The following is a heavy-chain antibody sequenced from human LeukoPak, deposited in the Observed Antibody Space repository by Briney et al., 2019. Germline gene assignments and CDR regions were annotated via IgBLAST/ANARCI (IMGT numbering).Heavy chain of an antibody. D-gene: IGHD3-10*01. Sequence: SGPTLVNPTQTLTLTCTLSGFSISTSAMGVRWIRQPPGRALEGLALIYWDDDKRYNPSLRSRLTITKDASQNQVVLTMTNMDPVDTATYYCAHSRPGTSFDYWGQGILVTVSS. CDR1: GFSISTSAMG. J-gene: IGHJ4*02. CDR2: IYWDDDK. V-gene: IGHV2-5*02. CDR3: AHSRPGTSFDY.